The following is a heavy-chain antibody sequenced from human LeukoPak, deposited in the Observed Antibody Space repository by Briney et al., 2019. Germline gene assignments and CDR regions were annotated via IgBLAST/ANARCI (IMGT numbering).Heavy chain of an antibody. CDR2: IYYSGST. Sequence: PSETLSLTCTVSGGSISSYYWNWIRQPPGKGLEWIGYIYYSGSTNYNPSLKSRVTMSVGTSKNQFSLKLSSVTAADTAVYYCAILTIAAAGRGFDYWGQGTLVTVSS. J-gene: IGHJ4*02. V-gene: IGHV4-59*12. D-gene: IGHD6-13*01. CDR1: GGSISSYY. CDR3: AILTIAAAGRGFDY.